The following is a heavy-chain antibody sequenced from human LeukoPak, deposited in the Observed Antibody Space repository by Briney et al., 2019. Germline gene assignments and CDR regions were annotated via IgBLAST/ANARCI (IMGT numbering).Heavy chain of an antibody. J-gene: IGHJ5*02. V-gene: IGHV3-21*01. Sequence: GGSLRLSCGASGCTCSAYSMNGVRQGPGRGLEWISLITSTGDHIYYADSVKGRFTVSRDNAKNSLYLQMNSLRDEDTAVYYCARSLSGSYYTLFDPWGQGTLVTVSS. D-gene: IGHD1-26*01. CDR2: ITSTGDHI. CDR1: GCTCSAYS. CDR3: ARSLSGSYYTLFDP.